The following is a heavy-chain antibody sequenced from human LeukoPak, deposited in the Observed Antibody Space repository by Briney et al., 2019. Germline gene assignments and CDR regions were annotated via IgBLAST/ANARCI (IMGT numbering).Heavy chain of an antibody. CDR1: GFTFDKYW. D-gene: IGHD3-16*01. CDR2: INRDGSEK. J-gene: IGHJ5*01. V-gene: IGHV3-7*01. CDR3: TREDYVWGSNWFDP. Sequence: GGSLRLSCAASGFTFDKYWMHWVRQAPGKGLEWVANINRDGSEKYYVDSVKGRFTISRDNGKNSLALQMNSLRVEDTAVYYCTREDYVWGSNWFDPWGQGTLVTVSS.